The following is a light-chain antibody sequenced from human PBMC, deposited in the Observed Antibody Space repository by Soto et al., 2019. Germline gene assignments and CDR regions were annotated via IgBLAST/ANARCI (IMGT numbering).Light chain of an antibody. CDR2: AAS. CDR3: QQNAITPPWT. J-gene: IGKJ1*01. CDR1: QSVSRS. V-gene: IGKV1-39*01. Sequence: QLTQSPSSLSASVVDRVIITCRASQSVSRSLNWYQQKAGQAPKLLIYAASTLHSGVPSRFSGSGSGTEFTLTISSLQPEDFATYYCQQNAITPPWTFGQGTKVDNK.